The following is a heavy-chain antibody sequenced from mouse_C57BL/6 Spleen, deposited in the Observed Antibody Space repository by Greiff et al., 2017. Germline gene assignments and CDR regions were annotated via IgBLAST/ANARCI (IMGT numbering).Heavy chain of an antibody. V-gene: IGHV2-9-1*01. CDR1: GFSLTSYA. Sequence: VQGVESGPGLVAPSQSLSITCTVSGFSLTSYAISWVRQPPGKGLEWLGVIWPGGGTNYNSALKSRLSISKDNSKSQVFLKMNSLQTDDTARYYCAGYGNYLLAMDYWGQGTSVTVSS. CDR2: IWPGGGT. D-gene: IGHD2-1*01. CDR3: AGYGNYLLAMDY. J-gene: IGHJ4*01.